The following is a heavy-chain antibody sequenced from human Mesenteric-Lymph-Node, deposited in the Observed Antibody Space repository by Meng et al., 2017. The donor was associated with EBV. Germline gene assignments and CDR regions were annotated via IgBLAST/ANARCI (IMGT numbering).Heavy chain of an antibody. J-gene: IGHJ4*02. D-gene: IGHD4-17*01. CDR1: GVSISSNNW. CDR2: IYHSGST. V-gene: IGHV4-4*02. CDR3: AREVTRFETSDYSYYFDS. Sequence: QVQLQESGPGLVKPSGTLSLTWAVSGVSISSNNWWSWVRQPPGKGLEWIGEIYHSGSTNSNPSLKGRVTISVDKSKNQFSLKLSSVTAADTAVYYCAREVTRFETSDYSYYFDSWGQGALVTVSS.